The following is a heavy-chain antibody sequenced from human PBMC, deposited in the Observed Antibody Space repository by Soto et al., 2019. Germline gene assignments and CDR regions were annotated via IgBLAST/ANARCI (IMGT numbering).Heavy chain of an antibody. CDR3: ARDKRDLRFLEWSYYFDY. CDR2: ISYDGSNK. CDR1: GFTFSSYA. Sequence: QVPLVESGGGVVQPGRSLRLSCAASGFTFSSYAMHWVRQAPGKGLEWVALISYDGSNKYYADSVKGRFTISRDKSKNTLYLQMNSRRAADTAVYYCARDKRDLRFLEWSYYFDYWGQGTLVTVSS. J-gene: IGHJ4*02. D-gene: IGHD3-3*01. V-gene: IGHV3-30-3*01.